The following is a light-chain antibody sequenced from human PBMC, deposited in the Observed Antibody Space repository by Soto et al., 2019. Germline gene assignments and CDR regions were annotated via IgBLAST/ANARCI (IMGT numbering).Light chain of an antibody. Sequence: DIALTQSPSTLSASVGDRITITCRASQSITNWLAWYQQKPGKAPNLLIYKASTLESGVPSRFSGSGSGTEFTLSISSLQPDDFATYYCQQYDTYPYTFGQGTKLEIK. CDR1: QSITNW. V-gene: IGKV1-5*03. CDR2: KAS. CDR3: QQYDTYPYT. J-gene: IGKJ2*01.